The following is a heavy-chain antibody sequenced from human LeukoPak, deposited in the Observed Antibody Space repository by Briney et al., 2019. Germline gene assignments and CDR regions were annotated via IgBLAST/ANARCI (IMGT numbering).Heavy chain of an antibody. J-gene: IGHJ4*02. V-gene: IGHV5-51*03. CDR3: ARLAPSTYCSSTSCSDYFDY. CDR1: GYSFTSYW. D-gene: IGHD2-2*01. Sequence: PGESLKISCKGSGYSFTSYWIGWVRQMPGKGLEWMGIIYPGDSDTRYSPSFQGQATISADKSISTAYLQWSSLKASDTAMYYCARLAPSTYCSSTSCSDYFDYWGQGTLVTVSS. CDR2: IYPGDSDT.